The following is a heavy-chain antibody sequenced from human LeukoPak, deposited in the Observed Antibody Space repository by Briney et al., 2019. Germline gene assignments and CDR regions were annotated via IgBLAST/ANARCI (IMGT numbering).Heavy chain of an antibody. CDR2: IYYSGST. Sequence: PSETLSLTCTVSGGSISSGGYYWSWIRQHPGKGLEWIGYIYYSGSTYYNPSLKSRVTISVDTSKNQFSLKLSSVTAADTAVYYCARVPPGIVVVPAAKHYYMDVWGKGTTVTVSS. V-gene: IGHV4-31*03. CDR1: GGSISSGGYY. D-gene: IGHD2-2*01. CDR3: ARVPPGIVVVPAAKHYYMDV. J-gene: IGHJ6*03.